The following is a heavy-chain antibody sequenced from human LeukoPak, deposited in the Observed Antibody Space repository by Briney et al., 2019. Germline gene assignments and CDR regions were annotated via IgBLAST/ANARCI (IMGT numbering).Heavy chain of an antibody. J-gene: IGHJ6*03. CDR3: ARDGVTRRYNMYYYMDV. CDR2: IYTSGST. CDR1: GGSISIYY. Sequence: SETLSLTCTVSGGSISIYYWSWIRQPAGKGLEWIGRIYTSGSTNYNPSLKSRVTMSVDTSKNQFSLKLSSVTAADTAVYYCARDGVTRRYNMYYYMDVWGKGTTVTVSS. D-gene: IGHD1-1*01. V-gene: IGHV4-4*07.